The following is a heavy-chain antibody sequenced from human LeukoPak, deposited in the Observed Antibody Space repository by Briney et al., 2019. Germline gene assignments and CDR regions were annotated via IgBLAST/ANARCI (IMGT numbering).Heavy chain of an antibody. CDR2: ISGHNGDT. Sequence: GASVKVSCKTSGYTFDSYGISWVRQAPGQGVEWVGWISGHNGDTNYAQKFQNRVIMTTDTSTNTAYLDLRRLRSDDTAVYYCARDQVDSNSRYFDSWGQGTLVTVSS. V-gene: IGHV1-18*01. CDR3: ARDQVDSNSRYFDS. CDR1: GYTFDSYG. J-gene: IGHJ4*02. D-gene: IGHD4-11*01.